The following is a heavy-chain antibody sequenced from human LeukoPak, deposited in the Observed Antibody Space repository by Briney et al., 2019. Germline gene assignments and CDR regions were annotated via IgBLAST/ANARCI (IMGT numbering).Heavy chain of an antibody. D-gene: IGHD2-21*01. Sequence: PSETLSLTCTVSGDSISSYYWSWIRQPPGKGLEWIGYIYYSGSTNYNPSLKSRVTISVDTSKNQFSLKLSSVTAADTAVYYCARTTYCGGDCYPGYFDYWGQGTLVTVSS. J-gene: IGHJ4*02. CDR2: IYYSGST. V-gene: IGHV4-59*08. CDR3: ARTTYCGGDCYPGYFDY. CDR1: GDSISSYY.